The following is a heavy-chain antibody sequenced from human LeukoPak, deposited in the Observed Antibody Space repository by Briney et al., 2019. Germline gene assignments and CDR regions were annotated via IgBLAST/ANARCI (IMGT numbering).Heavy chain of an antibody. CDR3: ARAIDKDYGDHLDY. CDR1: GGSISSYY. CDR2: IYYSGST. D-gene: IGHD4-17*01. V-gene: IGHV4-59*01. J-gene: IGHJ4*02. Sequence: SETLSLTCTVSGGSISSYYWSWIRQPPGKGLEWIGYIYYSGSTNYNPSLKSRVTISVDTSKNQFSLKLSSVTAADTAVYYCARAIDKDYGDHLDYWGQGTLVTVSS.